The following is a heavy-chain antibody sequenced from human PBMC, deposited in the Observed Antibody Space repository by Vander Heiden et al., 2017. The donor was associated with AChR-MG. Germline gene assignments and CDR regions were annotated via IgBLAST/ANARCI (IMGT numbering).Heavy chain of an antibody. CDR2: ISAYNGNT. CDR3: ARDLAPVGPYYYGMDV. J-gene: IGHJ6*02. Sequence: QVQLVQSGAEVKKPGASVKLSCKASGYTFTSYGISWVRQAPGQGLEWMGWISAYNGNTNYAQKLQGRVTMTTDTSTSTAYMELRSLRSDDTAVYYCARDLAPVGPYYYGMDVWGQGTTVTVSS. D-gene: IGHD2-2*01. CDR1: GYTFTSYG. V-gene: IGHV1-18*01.